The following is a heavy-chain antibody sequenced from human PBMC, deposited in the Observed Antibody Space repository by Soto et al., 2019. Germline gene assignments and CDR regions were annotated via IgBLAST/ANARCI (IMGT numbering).Heavy chain of an antibody. CDR1: GFTFSSYA. CDR2: ISGSGGST. Sequence: GGSLRLSCAASGFTFSSYAMSWVRQAPGKGLEWVSAISGSGGSTYYADSVKGRFTISRDNSKNTLYLQMNSLRAEDTAVYYCAKEESLPVYDYIWGSYRYFVLAAFDYWGQGTLVTVSS. J-gene: IGHJ4*02. D-gene: IGHD3-16*02. CDR3: AKEESLPVYDYIWGSYRYFVLAAFDY. V-gene: IGHV3-23*01.